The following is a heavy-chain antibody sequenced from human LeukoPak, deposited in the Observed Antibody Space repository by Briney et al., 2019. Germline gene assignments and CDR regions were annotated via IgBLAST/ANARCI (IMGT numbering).Heavy chain of an antibody. CDR3: ARVSRYCSGGSCYSQYYGY. D-gene: IGHD2-15*01. J-gene: IGHJ4*02. Sequence: ASVKVSCKASGYTFTSYGISWVRQAPGQGLEWMGWISAYNGNTNYAQKLQGRVTMTTDPSTSTAYMELRSLGSDDTAVYYCARVSRYCSGGSCYSQYYGYWGQGTLVTVSS. V-gene: IGHV1-18*01. CDR2: ISAYNGNT. CDR1: GYTFTSYG.